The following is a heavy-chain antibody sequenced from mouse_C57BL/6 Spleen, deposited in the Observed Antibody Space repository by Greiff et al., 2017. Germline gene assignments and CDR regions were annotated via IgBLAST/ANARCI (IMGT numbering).Heavy chain of an antibody. CDR3: TRYYDYDGPLFDY. CDR2: IDPETGGT. V-gene: IGHV1-15*01. D-gene: IGHD2-4*01. CDR1: GYTFTDYE. J-gene: IGHJ2*01. Sequence: VQLQQSGAELVRPGASVTLSCKASGYTFTDYEMHWVKQTPVHGLEWIGAIDPETGGTAYNQKFKGKAILTADKSSSTAYMELRSLTSEDSAVYYCTRYYDYDGPLFDYWGQGTTLTVSS.